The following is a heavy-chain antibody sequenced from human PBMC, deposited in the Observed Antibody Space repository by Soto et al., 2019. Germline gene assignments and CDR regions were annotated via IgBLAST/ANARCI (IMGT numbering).Heavy chain of an antibody. D-gene: IGHD1-20*01. J-gene: IGHJ6*02. CDR3: ARGGLTGTTGGYYGMDV. V-gene: IGHV1-69*13. Sequence: SVKVSCKASGGTFSSYAISWVRQAPGQGLEWMGGIIPIFGTANYAQKFQGRVTITADESTSTAYMELSSLRSEDTAVYYCARGGLTGTTGGYYGMDVWGQGTTVTVYS. CDR1: GGTFSSYA. CDR2: IIPIFGTA.